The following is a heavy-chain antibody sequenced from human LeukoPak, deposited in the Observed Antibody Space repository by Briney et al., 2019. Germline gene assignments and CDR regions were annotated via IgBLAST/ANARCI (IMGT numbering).Heavy chain of an antibody. V-gene: IGHV1-2*02. CDR1: GYTFTGYY. D-gene: IGHD6-13*01. J-gene: IGHJ5*02. CDR2: INPNSGGT. Sequence: ASVKVSCEASGYTFTGYYMHWVRQAPGQGLEWMGWINPNSGGTNYAQKFQGRVTMTRDTSISTAYMELSRLRSDDTAVYYCARVVYSSSGDWFDPWGQGTLVTVSS. CDR3: ARVVYSSSGDWFDP.